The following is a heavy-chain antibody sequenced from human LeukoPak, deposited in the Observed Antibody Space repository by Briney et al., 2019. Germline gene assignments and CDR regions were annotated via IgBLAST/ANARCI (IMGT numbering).Heavy chain of an antibody. J-gene: IGHJ5*02. CDR1: GGSISSYY. V-gene: IGHV4-59*01. Sequence: SETLSLTCTVSGGSISSYYWSWIRQPPGKGLEWIGCIYYSGSTNYNPSLKSRVTISVDTSKNQFSLKLSSVTAADTAVYYCARDGYSSGFNWFDPWGQGTLVTVSS. CDR3: ARDGYSSGFNWFDP. D-gene: IGHD6-19*01. CDR2: IYYSGST.